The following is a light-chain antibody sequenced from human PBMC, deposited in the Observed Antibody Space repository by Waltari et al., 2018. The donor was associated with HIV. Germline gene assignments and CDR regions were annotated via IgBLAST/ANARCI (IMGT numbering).Light chain of an antibody. CDR2: LNSDGSH. CDR1: SGHSSYA. J-gene: IGLJ3*02. CDR3: QTWGTGIHVV. V-gene: IGLV4-69*01. Sequence: GASVKLTCTLSSGHSSYAIAWHQQQPEKAPRYLMRLNSDGSHTKGDGIPDRFSGSSSGAERYLIISSLQSEDEADYYCQTWGTGIHVVFGGGTKLTVL.